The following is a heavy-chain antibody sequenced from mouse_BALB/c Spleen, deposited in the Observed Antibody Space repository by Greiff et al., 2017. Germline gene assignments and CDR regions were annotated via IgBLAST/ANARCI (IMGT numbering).Heavy chain of an antibody. J-gene: IGHJ1*01. CDR3: ARSSPYWYFDV. V-gene: IGHV1-9*01. D-gene: IGHD1-1*01. CDR1: GYTFSSYW. Sequence: QVQLQQSGAELMKPGASVKISCKATGYTFSSYWIEWVKQRPGHGLEWIGEILPGSGSTNYNEKFKGKATFTADTSSNTAYMQLSSLTSEDSAVYYCARSSPYWYFDVWGAGTTVTVSS. CDR2: ILPGSGST.